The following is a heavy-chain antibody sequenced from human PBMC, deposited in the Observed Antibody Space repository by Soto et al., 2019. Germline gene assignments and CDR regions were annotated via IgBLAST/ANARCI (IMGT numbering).Heavy chain of an antibody. CDR2: INPSGGST. V-gene: IGHV1-46*03. J-gene: IGHJ3*02. D-gene: IGHD2-2*01. Sequence: ASVKVSCKASGYTFTSYGISWVRQAPGQGLEWMGIINPSGGSTSYAQKFQGRVTMTRDTSTSTVYMELSSLRSEDTAVYYCARDIVVIPAAIGAFDIWAKGQWSPSPQ. CDR3: ARDIVVIPAAIGAFDI. CDR1: GYTFTSYG.